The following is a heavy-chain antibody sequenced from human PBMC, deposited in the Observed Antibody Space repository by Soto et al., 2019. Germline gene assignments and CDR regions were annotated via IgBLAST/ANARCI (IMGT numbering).Heavy chain of an antibody. J-gene: IGHJ5*02. Sequence: SETLSLTCPVSGGSISSSYLSWIQQPPGKGLEWIGYIYGSGSTYYNSSLKSRVTMSVDRSKNQCALKLSSVTAADTAVYYCARGVQDIVLVPAATTIDPWGQGTLVTVSS. CDR2: IYGSGST. V-gene: IGHV4-59*08. CDR1: GGSISSSY. D-gene: IGHD2-2*01. CDR3: ARGVQDIVLVPAATTIDP.